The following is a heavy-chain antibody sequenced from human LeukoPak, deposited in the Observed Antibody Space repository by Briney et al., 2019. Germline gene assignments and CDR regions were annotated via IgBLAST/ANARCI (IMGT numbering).Heavy chain of an antibody. V-gene: IGHV4-30-2*01. J-gene: IGHJ5*02. Sequence: SETLSLTCTVSGGSINSGTYSWNWIRQPPGKGLEWIGYIYHSGATYYNPSLLSRVTISVDRSKNQFSLKVISLIAADTAVYYCARGGTVSFDPWGQGTLVTVSS. CDR3: ARGGTVSFDP. D-gene: IGHD2-8*02. CDR2: IYHSGAT. CDR1: GGSINSGTYS.